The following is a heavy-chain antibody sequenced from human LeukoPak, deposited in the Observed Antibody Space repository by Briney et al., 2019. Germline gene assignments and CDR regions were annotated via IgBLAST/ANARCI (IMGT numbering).Heavy chain of an antibody. J-gene: IGHJ6*03. CDR1: GFTVSSNY. D-gene: IGHD6-19*01. CDR2: ISSSSSTI. V-gene: IGHV3-48*04. CDR3: ARDVAVAAYYYYYYYMDV. Sequence: GGSLRLSCAASGFTVSSNYMSWVRQAPGKGLEWVSYISSSSSTIYYADSVKGRFTISRDNAKNSLYLQMNSLRAEDTAVYYCARDVAVAAYYYYYYYMDVWGKGTTVTVSS.